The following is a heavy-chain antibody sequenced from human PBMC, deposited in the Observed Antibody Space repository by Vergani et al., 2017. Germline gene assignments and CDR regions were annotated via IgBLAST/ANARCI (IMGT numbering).Heavy chain of an antibody. J-gene: IGHJ4*02. V-gene: IGHV3-23*01. CDR3: TKGSRGYTGYFFDY. D-gene: IGHD5-12*01. CDR1: GFSFPGYA. CDR2: VSGSSATP. Sequence: EVQRLESGGGLVQPGGSLRLFCEASGFSFPGYAMSWVRQAPGKGVEWVSSVSGSSATPYYADSLKGRFIISRDNSKNTLHLQMNSLRADDTAVYYCTKGSRGYTGYFFDYWGQGPLATVSS.